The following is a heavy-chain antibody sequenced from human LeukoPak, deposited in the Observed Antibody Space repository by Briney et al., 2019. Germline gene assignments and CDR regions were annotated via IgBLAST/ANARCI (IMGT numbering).Heavy chain of an antibody. CDR1: GGTFSSYA. V-gene: IGHV1-69*05. CDR3: ARAISYSSGSYFDY. Sequence: ASVKVSFKASGGTFSSYAISWVRQAPGQGLEWMGVIIPIFGTANYAQKFQGRVTITTDESTSTAYMELSSLRSEDTAVYYCARAISYSSGSYFDYWGQGTLVTVSS. D-gene: IGHD6-19*01. J-gene: IGHJ4*02. CDR2: IIPIFGTA.